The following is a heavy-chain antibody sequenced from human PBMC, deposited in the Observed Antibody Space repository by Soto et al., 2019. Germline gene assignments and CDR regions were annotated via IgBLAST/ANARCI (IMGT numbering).Heavy chain of an antibody. D-gene: IGHD3-9*01. CDR1: GYTFTSYA. J-gene: IGHJ4*02. Sequence: GASVKVSCKASGYTFTSYAMHWVRQAPGQRLEWMRWINAGNGNTKYSQKFQGRVTITRDTSASTTYKELSSLRSEDTAVYYCARTSATGYYTGDYWGQGTLVTVSS. CDR3: ARTSATGYYTGDY. V-gene: IGHV1-3*01. CDR2: INAGNGNT.